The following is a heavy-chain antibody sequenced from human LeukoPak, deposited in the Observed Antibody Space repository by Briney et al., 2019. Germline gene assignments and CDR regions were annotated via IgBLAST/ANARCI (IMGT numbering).Heavy chain of an antibody. Sequence: ASVKVSCKASGYTFTSYGFSWVRQAPGQGLEWMGWISAYNGNSNYAQKFQGRVTMTTDTSTSTAYMELRSLRSDDTAVYYGARASGVTKILPDYWGQGTLVTVSS. CDR3: ARASGVTKILPDY. CDR1: GYTFTSYG. D-gene: IGHD3-3*01. J-gene: IGHJ4*02. V-gene: IGHV1-18*01. CDR2: ISAYNGNS.